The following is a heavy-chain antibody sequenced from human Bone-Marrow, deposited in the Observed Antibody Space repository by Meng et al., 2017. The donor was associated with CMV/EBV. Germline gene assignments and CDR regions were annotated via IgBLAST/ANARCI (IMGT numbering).Heavy chain of an antibody. CDR3: ARDRGTFYGSGRHYNYYGMDV. J-gene: IGHJ6*02. CDR2: ISYDGSNK. D-gene: IGHD3-10*01. V-gene: IGHV3-30*04. CDR1: GFTFSSYA. Sequence: GESLKISCAASGFTFSSYAMHWVRQAPGKGLEWVAVISYDGSNKYYADSVKGRFTISRDNSKNTLYLQMNSLRAEDTAVYYCARDRGTFYGSGRHYNYYGMDVCGQGTTVTVSS.